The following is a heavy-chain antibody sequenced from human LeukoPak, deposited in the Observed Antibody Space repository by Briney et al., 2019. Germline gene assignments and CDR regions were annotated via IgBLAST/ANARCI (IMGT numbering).Heavy chain of an antibody. J-gene: IGHJ5*02. Sequence: GGSLRLSCAASGFTFDDYAMHWVRQAPGKGLEWVSGISWNSGSIGYADSVKGRFTISRDNAKNSLYLQMNSLRAEDTALYYCAKGIAATILDWFDPWGQGTLVTVSS. CDR2: ISWNSGSI. CDR1: GFTFDDYA. D-gene: IGHD5-12*01. V-gene: IGHV3-9*01. CDR3: AKGIAATILDWFDP.